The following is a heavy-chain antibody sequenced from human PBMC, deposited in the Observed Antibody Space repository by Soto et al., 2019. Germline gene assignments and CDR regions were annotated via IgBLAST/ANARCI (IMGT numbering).Heavy chain of an antibody. J-gene: IGHJ4*02. Sequence: PSETLSLTCTVSGGSISSYYWSWIRQPPGKGLEWIGYIYYSGSTNYNPSLKSRVTISVDTSKNQFSLKLSSVTAADTAVYYCARLHDSSGNFDYWGQGTLVTVS. D-gene: IGHD3-22*01. V-gene: IGHV4-59*08. CDR2: IYYSGST. CDR1: GGSISSYY. CDR3: ARLHDSSGNFDY.